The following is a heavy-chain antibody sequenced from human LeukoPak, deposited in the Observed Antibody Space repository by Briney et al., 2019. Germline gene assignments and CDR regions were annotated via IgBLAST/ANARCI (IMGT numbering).Heavy chain of an antibody. CDR2: ISAYNGNT. CDR1: GYTFTSYG. J-gene: IGHJ5*02. CDR3: ARSGNRGTYYRSYWFDT. D-gene: IGHD1-26*01. V-gene: IGHV1-18*01. Sequence: ASVKVSCKASGYTFTSYGISWVRQAPGQGLEWMGWISAYNGNTNYAQRFQDKVTMTTDTSTSTAYMELRSLRSDDTAVYYCARSGNRGTYYRSYWFDTWGQGTLVKVSS.